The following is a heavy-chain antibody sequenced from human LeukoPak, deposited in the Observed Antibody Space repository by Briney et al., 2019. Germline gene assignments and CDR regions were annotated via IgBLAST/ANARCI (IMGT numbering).Heavy chain of an antibody. Sequence: GGSLRLSCAASGFTFSSYTMNWVRQAPGKGLEWVSSISDTGSYIYDADSVKGRFTISRDNAKNSLYLQMNSLRAEDTAVYYCAREPKAYDFWSGQTPDYWGQGTLVTVSS. J-gene: IGHJ4*02. CDR3: AREPKAYDFWSGQTPDY. CDR2: ISDTGSYI. D-gene: IGHD3-3*01. V-gene: IGHV3-21*06. CDR1: GFTFSSYT.